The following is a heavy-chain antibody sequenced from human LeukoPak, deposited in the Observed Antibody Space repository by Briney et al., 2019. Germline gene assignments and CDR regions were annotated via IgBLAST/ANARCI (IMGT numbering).Heavy chain of an antibody. CDR1: GGSISSGDYY. D-gene: IGHD3-3*01. Sequence: SETLSLTCTVSGGSISSGDYYWSWIRQPPGKGLEWIGYIYYSGSTYYNPSLKSRVTISVDTSKNQFSLKLSSVTAADTAVYYLAKGSYDFWSGYSIYYYYYMDVWGKGTTVTVSS. J-gene: IGHJ6*03. CDR2: IYYSGST. V-gene: IGHV4-30-4*08. CDR3: AKGSYDFWSGYSIYYYYYMDV.